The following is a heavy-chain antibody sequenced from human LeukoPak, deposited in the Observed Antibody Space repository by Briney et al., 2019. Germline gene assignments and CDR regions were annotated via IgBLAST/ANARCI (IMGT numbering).Heavy chain of an antibody. CDR2: INSDGSGT. D-gene: IGHD3-16*01. V-gene: IGHV3-74*01. CDR3: ARGKDGVWAFDI. CDR1: GFTFNNYW. Sequence: GGSLILSCGASGFTFNNYWMHWVRQAPGMGLVWVSRINSDGSGTTYADSVKGRVTISRGNAKNTLYLQMNSLRAEDAAVYYCARGKDGVWAFDIWGQGTTVTVSS. J-gene: IGHJ3*02.